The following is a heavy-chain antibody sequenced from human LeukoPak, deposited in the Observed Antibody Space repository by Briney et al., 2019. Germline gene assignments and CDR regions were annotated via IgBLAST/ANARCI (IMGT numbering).Heavy chain of an antibody. Sequence: SETLSLTCAVSGGSISSGGYSWNWIRQPPGQGLEWIGEISLSGLTNYNPSLKSRVTMALDKSKNHLSLNLTSVTAADTAVYYCSRENGAFSPFGYWGQGTLVTVPS. J-gene: IGHJ4*02. CDR3: SRENGAFSPFGY. D-gene: IGHD2-8*01. CDR2: ISLSGLT. V-gene: IGHV4-30-2*01. CDR1: GGSISSGGYS.